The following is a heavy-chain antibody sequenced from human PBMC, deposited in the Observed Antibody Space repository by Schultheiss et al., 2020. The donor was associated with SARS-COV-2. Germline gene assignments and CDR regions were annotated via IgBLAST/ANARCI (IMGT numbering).Heavy chain of an antibody. D-gene: IGHD6-19*01. CDR1: GGSFSSFY. CDR3: ARVAVGGTWGDAFEP. CDR2: INHSGST. V-gene: IGHV4-34*01. Sequence: SETLSLTCAVYGGSFSSFYWSWIRQPPGKGLEWIGEINHSGSTNYNPSLKSRVTISVDKSKNQFSLNLSSVTAADTAVYYCARVAVGGTWGDAFEPWGQGTLVTVSS. J-gene: IGHJ5*02.